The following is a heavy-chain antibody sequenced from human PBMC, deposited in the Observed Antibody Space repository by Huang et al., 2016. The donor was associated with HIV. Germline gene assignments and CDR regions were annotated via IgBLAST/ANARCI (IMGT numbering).Heavy chain of an antibody. J-gene: IGHJ4*02. Sequence: QVQLVQSGAEVKNPGASVRVSCKASGYTFTDSNIHWVRQAPGQGLGWMGWFNPKRVRTIYAQRFQGRLTMTRDTTISTVHMDLRRIQSDDTAVYFCARDWSFGSSTSPADWGQGTLVTVSS. CDR1: GYTFTDSN. CDR2: FNPKRVRT. V-gene: IGHV1-2*02. D-gene: IGHD6-6*01. CDR3: ARDWSFGSSTSPAD.